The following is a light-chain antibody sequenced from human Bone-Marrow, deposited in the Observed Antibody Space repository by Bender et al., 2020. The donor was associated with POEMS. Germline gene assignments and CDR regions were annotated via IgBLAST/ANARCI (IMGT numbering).Light chain of an antibody. V-gene: IGLV2-14*03. J-gene: IGLJ2*01. CDR1: SSDIGGYNY. Sequence: QSALTQPASVSGSPGQSITISCTGTSSDIGGYNYVSWYQQHPGKAPKLLIHDVSTRPSGISSRFSGSKSGNTASLTVAGLQAEDEADYYCSSYSSTITLFGGGTKLTVL. CDR3: SSYSSTITL. CDR2: DVS.